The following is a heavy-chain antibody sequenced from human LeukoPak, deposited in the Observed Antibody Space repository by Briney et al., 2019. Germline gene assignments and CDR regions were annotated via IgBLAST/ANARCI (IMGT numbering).Heavy chain of an antibody. CDR2: INPSGGST. CDR3: ARDYNPAADYYYYYMDV. CDR1: GYTFTSYG. J-gene: IGHJ6*03. Sequence: ASVKVSCKASGYTFTSYGISWVRQAPGQGLEWMGIINPSGGSTSYAQKFQGRVTMTRDMSTSTVYMELSSLRSDDTAVYYCARDYNPAADYYYYYMDVWGKGTTVTVSS. V-gene: IGHV1-46*01. D-gene: IGHD1-14*01.